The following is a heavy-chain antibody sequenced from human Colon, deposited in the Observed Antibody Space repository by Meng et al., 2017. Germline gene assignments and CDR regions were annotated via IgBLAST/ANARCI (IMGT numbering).Heavy chain of an antibody. CDR1: GFTFSNYW. Sequence: EGKLVESGGGLVQPGGSLRLSGAASGFTFSNYWMHWVRQAPGKGPVWVSNINTDGSSTHYAASVRGRFTISRDNAKNTLYLQMNSLRAEDTAVYYCAKDLYYGSKDYWGQGTLVTVSS. D-gene: IGHD3-10*01. V-gene: IGHV3-74*01. CDR2: INTDGSST. CDR3: AKDLYYGSKDY. J-gene: IGHJ4*02.